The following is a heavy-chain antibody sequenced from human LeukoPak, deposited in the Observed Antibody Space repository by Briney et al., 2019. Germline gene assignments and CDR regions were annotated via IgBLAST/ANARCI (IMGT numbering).Heavy chain of an antibody. CDR1: GGSISSYY. CDR2: IYYSGST. Sequence: SETLSLTCTVSGGSISSYYWSRIRQPPGKGLEWIGYIYYSGSTNYNPSLKSRVTISVDTSKNQFSLKLSSVTAADTAVYYCARYSGSLTHFDYWGQGTLVTVSS. CDR3: ARYSGSLTHFDY. J-gene: IGHJ4*02. D-gene: IGHD1-26*01. V-gene: IGHV4-59*08.